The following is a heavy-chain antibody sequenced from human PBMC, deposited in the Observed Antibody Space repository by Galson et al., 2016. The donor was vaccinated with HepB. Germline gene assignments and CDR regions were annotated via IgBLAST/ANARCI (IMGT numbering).Heavy chain of an antibody. CDR2: ISSRSDSI. Sequence: SLRLSCAASGFTFSSFTMNWVRQAPGKGLEWVSSISSRSDSIKYADSVKGRFTLSRDNAKKSLNLQMNSLRAEDTAVYYCARVGADDDYYYYFMDVWGQGTLVTVSS. CDR1: GFTFSSFT. D-gene: IGHD1-1*01. CDR3: ARVGADDDYYYYFMDV. V-gene: IGHV3-21*01. J-gene: IGHJ6*03.